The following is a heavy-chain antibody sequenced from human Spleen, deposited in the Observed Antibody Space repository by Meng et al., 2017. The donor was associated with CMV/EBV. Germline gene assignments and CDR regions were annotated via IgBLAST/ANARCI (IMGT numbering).Heavy chain of an antibody. D-gene: IGHD1-14*01. J-gene: IGHJ5*02. CDR1: FTCSSSV. CDR2: SSGSGGTNNYE. Sequence: FTCSSSVMSWVRQAPGKGQEWVSVSSGSGGTNNYEHYEDSVKGRITISRDNSKNTLDLQMNSLRVEDTAVYYWARLPTGWPNWFDPWGQGTLVTVSS. V-gene: IGHV3-23*01. CDR3: ARLPTGWPNWFDP.